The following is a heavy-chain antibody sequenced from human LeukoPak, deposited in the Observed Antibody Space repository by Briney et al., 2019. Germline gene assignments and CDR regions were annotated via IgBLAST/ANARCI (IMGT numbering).Heavy chain of an antibody. D-gene: IGHD6-19*01. V-gene: IGHV4-39*07. CDR2: TYYSGST. Sequence: SETLSLTCTVSGGSISSSSYYWGWIRQPPGKGLEWIGSTYYSGSTYYNPSLKSRVTISVDTSKNQFSLKLSSVTAADTAVYYCARTPLIAVAGTYYYYYMDVWGKGTTVTVSS. J-gene: IGHJ6*03. CDR1: GGSISSSSYY. CDR3: ARTPLIAVAGTYYYYYMDV.